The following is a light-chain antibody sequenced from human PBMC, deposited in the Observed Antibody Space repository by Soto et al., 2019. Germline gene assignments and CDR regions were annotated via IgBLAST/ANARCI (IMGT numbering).Light chain of an antibody. J-gene: IGKJ1*01. CDR2: AAS. V-gene: IGKV1-27*01. CDR3: QKYNGAPWT. CDR1: QDISNF. Sequence: DIQMTQSPSSLSASVGDRVTITCRASQDISNFLAWYQQKPGKVPKLLIYAASTLQSGVTPRFSGSGSGTDFTLTISSLQPEDVATYYCQKYNGAPWTFGQGTKVEIK.